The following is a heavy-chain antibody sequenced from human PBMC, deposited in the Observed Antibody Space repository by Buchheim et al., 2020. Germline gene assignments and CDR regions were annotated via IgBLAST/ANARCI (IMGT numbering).Heavy chain of an antibody. J-gene: IGHJ4*02. CDR2: IYNSGST. Sequence: QVQLQESGPGLVKPSETLSLTCTVSGGSISSYYWSWIRQPPGKGLEWIGYIYNSGSTNYNPSLKSRVTISVDTSQNQFSLKLSSVTAADTAVYYCARGVPEGGYSYGWDFDYWGQGTL. CDR1: GGSISSYY. V-gene: IGHV4-59*01. D-gene: IGHD5-18*01. CDR3: ARGVPEGGYSYGWDFDY.